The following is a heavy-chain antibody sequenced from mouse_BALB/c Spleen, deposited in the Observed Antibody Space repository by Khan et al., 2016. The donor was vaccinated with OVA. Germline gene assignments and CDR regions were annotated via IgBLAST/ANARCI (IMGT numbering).Heavy chain of an antibody. CDR1: GFTFSDYG. J-gene: IGHJ4*01. V-gene: IGHV5-15*02. CDR3: ARSWAMDY. Sequence: EVQLVESGGGLVQPGGSRKLSCAASGFTFSDYGLAWVRQAPGKGPEWVAFISSLAYSIYYAATVTGRFTISRENATSTLYREMSSQRSEDAAMYYCARSWAMDYWGQGTSVSVSS. CDR2: ISSLAYSI.